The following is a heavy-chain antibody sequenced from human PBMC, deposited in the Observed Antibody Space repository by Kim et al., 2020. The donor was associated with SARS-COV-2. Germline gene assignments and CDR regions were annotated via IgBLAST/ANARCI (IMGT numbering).Heavy chain of an antibody. Sequence: SETLSLTCTVSGGSISSYYWSWIRQPPGKGLEWIWYIYYSGSTNYNPSLKSRVTISVDTSKNQFSLKLSSVTAADTAGYYCARAREGYTSSWYLDYWGQGTLVTVSS. J-gene: IGHJ4*02. D-gene: IGHD6-13*01. V-gene: IGHV4-59*13. CDR1: GGSISSYY. CDR3: ARAREGYTSSWYLDY. CDR2: IYYSGST.